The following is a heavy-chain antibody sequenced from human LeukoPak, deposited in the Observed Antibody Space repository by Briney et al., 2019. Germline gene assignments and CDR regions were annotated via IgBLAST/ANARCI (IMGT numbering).Heavy chain of an antibody. Sequence: PGGSLRLSCVASGFTFSSYGMNWVRQPPGKGLEWVSSISSSSSFIYHADSVKGRFTISRDKAEKSLYLQMNSLRVEDTAVYYCARGTTVTSGGDYWGQGTLVTVSS. D-gene: IGHD4-17*01. CDR1: GFTFSSYG. V-gene: IGHV3-21*01. J-gene: IGHJ4*02. CDR2: ISSSSSFI. CDR3: ARGTTVTSGGDY.